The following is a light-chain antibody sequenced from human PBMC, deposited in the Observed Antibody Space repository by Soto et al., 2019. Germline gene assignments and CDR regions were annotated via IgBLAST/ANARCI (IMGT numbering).Light chain of an antibody. CDR2: EDN. CDR1: SGSIASNY. CDR3: QSYDSSNPYVV. V-gene: IGLV6-57*04. Sequence: NFMLTQPHSVSESPGKTVTISCTSSSGSIASNYVLWYQQRPGSAPTTVIYEDNQRPSGVPDRFSGSIDSSSNSASLTISGLKTEDEADYYCQSYDSSNPYVVFGGGTKLTVL. J-gene: IGLJ2*01.